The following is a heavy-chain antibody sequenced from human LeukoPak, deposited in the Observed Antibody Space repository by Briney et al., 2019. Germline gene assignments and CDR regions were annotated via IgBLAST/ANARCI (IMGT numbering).Heavy chain of an antibody. CDR3: ARDQYYYGSGSYSNWFDP. Sequence: PSETPSLTCTVSGGSISSYYWSWIRQPPGKGLEWIGYIYYSGSTNYNPSLKSRVTISVDTSKNQFSLKLSSVTAADTAVYYCARDQYYYGSGSYSNWFDPWGQGTLVTVSS. V-gene: IGHV4-59*01. J-gene: IGHJ5*02. CDR2: IYYSGST. D-gene: IGHD3-10*01. CDR1: GGSISSYY.